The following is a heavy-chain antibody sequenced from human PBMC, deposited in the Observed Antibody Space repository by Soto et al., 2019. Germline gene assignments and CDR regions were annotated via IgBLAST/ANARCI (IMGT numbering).Heavy chain of an antibody. V-gene: IGHV3-48*02. CDR2: INSASNTT. J-gene: IGHJ4*02. CDR3: ARDLSH. CDR1: GFSFSTYA. Sequence: DVQLVESGGGLVQPGGSLRLSCAASGFSFSTYAIHWVRQAPGKGLEWISYINSASNTTFHADSVKGRFTVSRDNAKDTAYMQMSGLRHEDTAVYYCARDLSHWGQGTLVTVSS.